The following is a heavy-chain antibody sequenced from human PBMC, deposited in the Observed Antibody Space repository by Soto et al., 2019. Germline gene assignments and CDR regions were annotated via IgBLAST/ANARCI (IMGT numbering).Heavy chain of an antibody. CDR1: GFTFSSYG. J-gene: IGHJ6*02. D-gene: IGHD3-10*01. CDR2: ISYDGSNK. Sequence: GGSLRLSCAASGFTFSSYGMHWVRQAPGKGLEWVAVISYDGSNKYYADSVKGRFTISRDNSKNTLYLQMNSLRAEDTAVYYCAKAPFRYYYGSGSYRVNYYYGMDVWGQGTTVTVSS. V-gene: IGHV3-30*18. CDR3: AKAPFRYYYGSGSYRVNYYYGMDV.